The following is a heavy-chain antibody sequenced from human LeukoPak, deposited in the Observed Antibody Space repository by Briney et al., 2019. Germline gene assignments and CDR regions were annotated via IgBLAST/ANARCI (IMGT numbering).Heavy chain of an antibody. CDR2: ISYDGSNK. CDR1: GFTFSSYA. V-gene: IGHV3-30*04. J-gene: IGHJ4*02. D-gene: IGHD6-19*01. Sequence: GRSLRLSCAASGFTFSSYAMHWVRQAPGKGLEWVAVISYDGSNKYCADSVKGRFTISRDNSKNTLYLQMNSLRAEDTAVYYCARATAVAGEFDYWGQGTLVTVSS. CDR3: ARATAVAGEFDY.